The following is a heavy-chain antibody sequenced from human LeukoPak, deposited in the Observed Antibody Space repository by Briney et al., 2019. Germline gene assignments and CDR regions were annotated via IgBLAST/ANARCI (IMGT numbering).Heavy chain of an antibody. V-gene: IGHV4-38-2*02. CDR2: IYHSGST. CDR3: TRAPRKAWFDP. J-gene: IGHJ5*02. D-gene: IGHD1-14*01. Sequence: SETLSLTCTVSGYSISSGYYWGWIRQPPGKGLEWIGSIYHSGSTYYNPSLKSRVTISVDTSKNRFSLKLSSVTAADTAVYYCTRAPRKAWFDPWGQGTLVTVSS. CDR1: GYSISSGYY.